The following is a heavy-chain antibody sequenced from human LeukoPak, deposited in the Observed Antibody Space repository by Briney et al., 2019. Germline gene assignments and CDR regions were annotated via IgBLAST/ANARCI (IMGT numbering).Heavy chain of an antibody. D-gene: IGHD3-10*01. V-gene: IGHV1-69*13. CDR1: GGTFSSYA. CDR2: IIPIFGTA. J-gene: IGHJ4*02. CDR3: ARESLLWFGELSDPFDY. Sequence: SVKVSCKASGGTFSSYAISWVRQAPGQGLEWMGGIIPIFGTANYAQKFQGRVTITADESASTAYMELSSLRSEDTAVYYCARESLLWFGELSDPFDYWGQGTLVTVSS.